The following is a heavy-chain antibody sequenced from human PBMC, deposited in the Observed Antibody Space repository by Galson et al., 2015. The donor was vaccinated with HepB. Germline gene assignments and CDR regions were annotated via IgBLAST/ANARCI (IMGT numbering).Heavy chain of an antibody. CDR2: IDPSDSYT. J-gene: IGHJ3*02. Sequence: QSGAEVKKPGESLRISCKGSGYSFTSYWISWVRQMPGKGLEWMGRIDPSDSYTNYSPSFQGHVTISADKSISTAYLQWSSLKASDTAMYYCATTETIVVVPAATVSNAFDIWGQGTMVTVSS. D-gene: IGHD2-2*01. CDR1: GYSFTSYW. V-gene: IGHV5-10-1*01. CDR3: ATTETIVVVPAATVSNAFDI.